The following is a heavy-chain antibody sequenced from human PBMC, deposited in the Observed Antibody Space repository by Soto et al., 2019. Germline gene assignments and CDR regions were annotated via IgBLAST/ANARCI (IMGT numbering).Heavy chain of an antibody. J-gene: IGHJ5*02. CDR3: ARDIVGATTGWFDP. CDR2: ISYDGSNK. Sequence: QVQLVESGGGVVQPGRSLRLSCAASGFTFSSYAVHWVRQSPGKWLQWVAVISYDGSNKYDADSVKGRFTNARDNSKNALYLQMNILRAEDTAVYYWARDIVGATTGWFDPWGQGTLVTVSS. D-gene: IGHD1-26*01. CDR1: GFTFSSYA. V-gene: IGHV3-30-3*01.